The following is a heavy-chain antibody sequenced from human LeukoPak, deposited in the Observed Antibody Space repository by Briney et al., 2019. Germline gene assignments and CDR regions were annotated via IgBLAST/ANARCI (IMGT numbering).Heavy chain of an antibody. J-gene: IGHJ3*02. D-gene: IGHD3-22*01. CDR3: AKSNGYGLVDI. CDR2: VYHSGST. V-gene: IGHV4-38-2*02. Sequence: SETLSLTCTVSGFSISFGYYWGWIRQPPGKGLEWIGNVYHSGSTYYNPSLKSRVTVSLDTSKNQFSLNLNSVTAADTAVYYCAKSNGYGLVDIWGQGTMVTVSS. CDR1: GFSISFGYY.